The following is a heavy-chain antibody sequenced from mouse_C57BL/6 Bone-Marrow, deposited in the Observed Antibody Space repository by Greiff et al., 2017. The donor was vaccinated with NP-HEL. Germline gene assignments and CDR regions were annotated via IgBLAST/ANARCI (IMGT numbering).Heavy chain of an antibody. CDR3: ARGGYGSSYGDY. CDR2: IYPGDGDT. Sequence: VQLQESGAELVKPGASVKISCKASGYAFSSYWMNWVKQRPGKCLEWIGQIYPGDGDTNYNGEFKGKATLTADKSSSTAYMQLSSLTSEDSAVYFCARGGYGSSYGDYWGQGTTLTVSS. D-gene: IGHD1-1*01. CDR1: GYAFSSYW. V-gene: IGHV1-80*01. J-gene: IGHJ2*01.